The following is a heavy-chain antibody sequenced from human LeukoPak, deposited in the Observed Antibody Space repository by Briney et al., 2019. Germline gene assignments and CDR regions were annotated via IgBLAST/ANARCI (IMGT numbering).Heavy chain of an antibody. D-gene: IGHD3-22*01. Sequence: GGSLRLSCAASGFTFSNAWMSWVRQAPGKGLEWVGRIKSKTDGGTTDYAAPVKGRFTISRDDSKNTLYLQMNSLKTEDTAVYYCTTPARSGHYYDFDYWGQGTLVTVSS. CDR2: IKSKTDGGTT. CDR1: GFTFSNAW. V-gene: IGHV3-15*01. J-gene: IGHJ4*02. CDR3: TTPARSGHYYDFDY.